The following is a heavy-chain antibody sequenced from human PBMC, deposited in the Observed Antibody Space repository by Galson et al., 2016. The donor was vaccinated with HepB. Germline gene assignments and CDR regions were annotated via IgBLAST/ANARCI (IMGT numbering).Heavy chain of an antibody. CDR1: GYTFTTYY. Sequence: SVKVSCKAPGYTFTTYYIHWVRQAPGQGLEWLGIIRPSGDDTTYAQKFQGRVTMTRDTSTSTVHMDLSSLTSEDTAVYYCATARGDSGFPLDYWGQGTLVTVSS. CDR2: IRPSGDDT. D-gene: IGHD3-16*01. J-gene: IGHJ4*02. CDR3: ATARGDSGFPLDY. V-gene: IGHV1-46*01.